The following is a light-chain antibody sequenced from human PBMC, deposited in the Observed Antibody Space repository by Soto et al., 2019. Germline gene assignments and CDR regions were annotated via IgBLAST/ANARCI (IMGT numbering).Light chain of an antibody. Sequence: IGMPQSPATLSVSPGEIATLSCRASQSVASNLAWYQQRLGQAPRLLVYGASTRATGIPARFSGSGSATEFPLTISSVQSEDCAVYDCQQYNKWPVFTCGPGTIVDI. J-gene: IGKJ3*01. CDR3: QQYNKWPVFT. V-gene: IGKV3-15*01. CDR2: GAS. CDR1: QSVASN.